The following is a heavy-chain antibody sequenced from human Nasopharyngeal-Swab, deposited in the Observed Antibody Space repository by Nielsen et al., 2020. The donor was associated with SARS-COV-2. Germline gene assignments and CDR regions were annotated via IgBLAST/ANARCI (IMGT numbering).Heavy chain of an antibody. Sequence: GESLRLSCEGSGFTFSSYWMHWVRQAPGKGLVWVSRINSDGSSTSYADSVKGRFTISRDNAKNTLSLQMNSLRAEDTAVYYCARAQDTAMVYAFDFWGQGTMVTVSS. J-gene: IGHJ3*01. D-gene: IGHD5-18*01. CDR2: INSDGSST. V-gene: IGHV3-74*01. CDR1: GFTFSSYW. CDR3: ARAQDTAMVYAFDF.